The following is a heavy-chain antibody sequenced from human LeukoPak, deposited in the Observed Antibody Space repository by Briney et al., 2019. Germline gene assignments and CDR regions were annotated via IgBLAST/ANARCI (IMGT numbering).Heavy chain of an antibody. CDR3: ARNQRGPLSPPLDY. V-gene: IGHV3-7*01. J-gene: IGHJ4*02. CDR2: IKHNGDDL. Sequence: GGSLRLSCAASGFTFSSYLMAWVRQAPGKGLEWVANIKHNGDDLNYVDSVEDRFTISRDNAQNSLYLHMTSLRAEDTAVYYCARNQRGPLSPPLDYWGQGTLVTVSS. CDR1: GFTFSSYL.